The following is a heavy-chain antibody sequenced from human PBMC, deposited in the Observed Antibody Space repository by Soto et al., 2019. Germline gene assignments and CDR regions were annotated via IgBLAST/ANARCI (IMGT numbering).Heavy chain of an antibody. V-gene: IGHV4-34*01. J-gene: IGHJ6*02. CDR3: ARGEITLLGGMDV. D-gene: IGHD3-10*01. CDR1: GGSFRGYY. CDR2: INHSGDS. Sequence: SETPSLTCTVSGGSFRGYYWGWVRQPPGKGLEWIGEINHSGDSNYHPSLKSRVTISVATSKNQFSLTVNSVTPADTAVYYCARGEITLLGGMDVWGQGTTVTVSS.